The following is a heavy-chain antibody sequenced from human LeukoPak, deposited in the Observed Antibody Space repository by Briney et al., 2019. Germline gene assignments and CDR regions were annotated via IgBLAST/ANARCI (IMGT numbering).Heavy chain of an antibody. CDR2: INAGNGNT. Sequence: GASVKVSCKASGYTFTSYAMHWVRQAPGQRLEWMGWINAGNGNTKYSQKFQGRVTITRDTSASTAYMELSSLRSEDTAVYYCARGYCSGGSCRHGTWFDPWGQGTLVTVSS. CDR1: GYTFTSYA. CDR3: ARGYCSGGSCRHGTWFDP. J-gene: IGHJ5*02. V-gene: IGHV1-3*01. D-gene: IGHD2-15*01.